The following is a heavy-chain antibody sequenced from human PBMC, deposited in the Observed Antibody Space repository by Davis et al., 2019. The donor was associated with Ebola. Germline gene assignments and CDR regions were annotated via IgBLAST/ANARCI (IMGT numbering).Heavy chain of an antibody. Sequence: ASVKVSCKASGYTFTSYYMHWVRQAPGQGLEWMGIINPSGGSTNYAQKFQGRVTITADKSTSTAYMELSSLRSEDTAVYYCALSDSGSYFDYWGQGTLVTVSS. CDR3: ALSDSGSYFDY. J-gene: IGHJ4*02. D-gene: IGHD1-26*01. V-gene: IGHV1-46*01. CDR2: INPSGGST. CDR1: GYTFTSYY.